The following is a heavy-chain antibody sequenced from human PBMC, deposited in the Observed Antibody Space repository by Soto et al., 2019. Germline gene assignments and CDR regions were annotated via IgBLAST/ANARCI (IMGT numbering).Heavy chain of an antibody. D-gene: IGHD6-19*01. CDR2: MNPNSGNT. CDR1: GDTFTSYD. V-gene: IGHV1-8*01. CDR3: AREGVAVAGNVDY. J-gene: IGHJ4*02. Sequence: ASVKVSCKASGDTFTSYDINWVRQATGQGLEWMGWMNPNSGNTGYAQKFQGRVTMTRNTSISTAYMELSSLRSEDTAVYYCAREGVAVAGNVDYWGQGTLVTVSS.